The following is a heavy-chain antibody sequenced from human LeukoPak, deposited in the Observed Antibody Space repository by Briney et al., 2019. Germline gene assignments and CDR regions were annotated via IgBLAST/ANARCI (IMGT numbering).Heavy chain of an antibody. Sequence: SETLSLTCSVSGGSINSYYWSWIRQPPGKGLEWIGYIYYSGSTNYNPSLKSRVTISVDTSKNQFSLKLSSVTAADTAVYYCARQEYTSGWYPFDYWGQGTLVTVSS. V-gene: IGHV4-59*01. CDR3: ARQEYTSGWYPFDY. CDR1: GGSINSYY. J-gene: IGHJ4*02. CDR2: IYYSGST. D-gene: IGHD6-19*01.